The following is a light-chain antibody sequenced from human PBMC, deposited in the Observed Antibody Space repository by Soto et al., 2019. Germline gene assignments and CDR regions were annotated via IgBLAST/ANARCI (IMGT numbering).Light chain of an antibody. CDR1: QSFGSSY. Sequence: EVVLTQSPGTLSLSPGERATLSCRAIQSFGSSYLAWYQQKPGQAPRVLIYGASSRATGIPDRFSGSGSGTDFTLTISRMEPEDFAVYYCQQYATSPFTFGPGT. CDR3: QQYATSPFT. J-gene: IGKJ3*01. V-gene: IGKV3-20*01. CDR2: GAS.